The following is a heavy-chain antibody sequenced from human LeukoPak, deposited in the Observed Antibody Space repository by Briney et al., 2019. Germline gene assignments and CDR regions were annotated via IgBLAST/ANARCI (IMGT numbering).Heavy chain of an antibody. V-gene: IGHV1-18*01. J-gene: IGHJ4*02. Sequence: GASVKVSCKASGYTFTSYGITWVRQAPGQGLEWMGWISTYNSNTNYAQKFQGRVTMTTDTSTSTAYMELRSLRSDDTAVYYCAKDGMGWWGSSYFDYWGQGTLVTVSS. D-gene: IGHD2-15*01. CDR1: GYTFTSYG. CDR3: AKDGMGWWGSSYFDY. CDR2: ISTYNSNT.